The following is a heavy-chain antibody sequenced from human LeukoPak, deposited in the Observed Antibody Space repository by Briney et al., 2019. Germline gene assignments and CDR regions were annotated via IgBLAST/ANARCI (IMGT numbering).Heavy chain of an antibody. V-gene: IGHV4-34*01. J-gene: IGHJ6*03. D-gene: IGHD3-22*01. CDR3: ARGRQDVTMIVVVMTAVSYYLDV. Sequence: PSETLSLTCAVYGGSFSGYYWTWIRQTPEKGLEWIGEMNPSGSTNYNPSLKSRVTISVDTSKNQFSLELSSETAADTAVYYCARGRQDVTMIVVVMTAVSYYLDVWGKGTTVTVS. CDR1: GGSFSGYY. CDR2: MNPSGST.